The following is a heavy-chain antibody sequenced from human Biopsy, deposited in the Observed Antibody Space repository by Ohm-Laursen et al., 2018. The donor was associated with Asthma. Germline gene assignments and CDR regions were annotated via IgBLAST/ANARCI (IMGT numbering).Heavy chain of an antibody. Sequence: SQTLSLTCAVSGGSISSGGYYWSWIRQHPGKGLEWIEYIYYSGSTFYSPSLESRVTVSVDTSKNQFSLKLSSVTAADTAVYYCARDLSGYCTSSACYGFDSWGQGTLVTVSS. CDR3: ARDLSGYCTSSACYGFDS. CDR1: GGSISSGGYY. CDR2: IYYSGST. V-gene: IGHV4-31*11. J-gene: IGHJ5*01. D-gene: IGHD2-8*01.